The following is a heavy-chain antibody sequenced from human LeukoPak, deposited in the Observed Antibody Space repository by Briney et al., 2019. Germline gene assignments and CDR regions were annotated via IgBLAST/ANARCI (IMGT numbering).Heavy chain of an antibody. CDR1: GFTFDDYA. CDR3: ARDNCSSTSCYNDGMDV. CDR2: ISWNSGSI. D-gene: IGHD2-2*02. V-gene: IGHV3-9*01. Sequence: PGGSLRLSCAASGFTFDDYAMHWVRQAPGKGLEWVSGISWNSGSIGYADSVKGRFTISRDNSKNTLYLQMNSLRAEDTAVYYCARDNCSSTSCYNDGMDVWGQGTTVTVSS. J-gene: IGHJ6*02.